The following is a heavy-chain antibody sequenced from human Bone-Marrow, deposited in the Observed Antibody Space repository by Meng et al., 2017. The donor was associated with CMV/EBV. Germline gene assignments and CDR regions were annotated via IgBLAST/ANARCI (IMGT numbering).Heavy chain of an antibody. D-gene: IGHD3-16*01. CDR1: GFTFSRHW. CDR2: INEHGTEK. Sequence: GGSLRLSCVASGFTFSRHWMTWVRQAPGKGLEWVANINEHGTEKYYVDSVKGRFTISRDNAKKSLYLQMDTLRAEDTAMYYCARDLGFLALDCWGQGTLVTVSS. CDR3: ARDLGFLALDC. V-gene: IGHV3-7*01. J-gene: IGHJ4*02.